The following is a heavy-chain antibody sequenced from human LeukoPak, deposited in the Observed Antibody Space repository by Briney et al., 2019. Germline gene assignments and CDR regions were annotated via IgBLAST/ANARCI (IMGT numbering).Heavy chain of an antibody. CDR2: ISNDGSNT. J-gene: IGHJ4*02. CDR1: GFTFSSYG. CDR3: AKETGRWELE. V-gene: IGHV3-30*18. D-gene: IGHD1-26*01. Sequence: GGSLRLSCAASGFTFSSYGIHWVRQAPGKGLEWVAVISNDGSNTYYADSAKGRFTISRDNSKNTLYLQMNSLRAEDTAVYYCAKETGRWELEWGQGSLVTVSS.